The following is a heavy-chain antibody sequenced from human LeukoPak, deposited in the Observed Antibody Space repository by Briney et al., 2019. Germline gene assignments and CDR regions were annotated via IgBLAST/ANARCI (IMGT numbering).Heavy chain of an antibody. CDR3: ARQGGYIAPLAF. CDR1: GGSISSSSYY. CDR2: ISYSGNT. Sequence: PSETLSLTCTVSGGSISSSSYYWGWIRQPPGKGLEWIGYISYSGNTNYNPSLKSRVTISVDTSKNQFSLKLSSVTAADTAVYYCARQGGYIAPLAFWGQGTLVTVSA. J-gene: IGHJ4*02. D-gene: IGHD6-13*01. V-gene: IGHV4-61*05.